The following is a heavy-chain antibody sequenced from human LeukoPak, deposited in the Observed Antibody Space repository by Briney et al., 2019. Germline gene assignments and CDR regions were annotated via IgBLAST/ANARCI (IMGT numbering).Heavy chain of an antibody. D-gene: IGHD3-22*01. V-gene: IGHV4-39*07. CDR1: GGSISSSSYY. CDR3: ARDSTHYSDSSGYYYFDY. Sequence: SETLSLTCTVSGGSISSSSYYWGWIRQPPGKGLEWIGSIYYSGSTYYNPSLKSRVTISVDTSKNQFSLKLSSVTAADTAVYYCARDSTHYSDSSGYYYFDYWGQGTLVTVSS. J-gene: IGHJ4*02. CDR2: IYYSGST.